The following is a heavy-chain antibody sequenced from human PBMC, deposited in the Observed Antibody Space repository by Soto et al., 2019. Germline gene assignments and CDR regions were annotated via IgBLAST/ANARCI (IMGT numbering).Heavy chain of an antibody. CDR2: IKSKTDGGTT. CDR1: GFTCVDAG. D-gene: IGHD3-9*01. J-gene: IGHJ4*02. CDR3: TTDALTGYYY. V-gene: IGHV3-15*07. Sequence: GGSNRLSCTAAGFTCVDAGVNWVRQAPGKGLEWVGRIKSKTDGGTTDYAAPVKGRFTILRDDSKNTLYLQMNSLKTEDTAVYYCTTDALTGYYYWGQGTLVTVSS.